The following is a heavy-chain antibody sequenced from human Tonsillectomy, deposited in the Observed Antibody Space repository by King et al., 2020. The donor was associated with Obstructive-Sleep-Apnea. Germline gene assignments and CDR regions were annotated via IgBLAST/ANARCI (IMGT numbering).Heavy chain of an antibody. CDR1: GFTFSSYA. D-gene: IGHD1-26*01. CDR2: ISSNGGST. Sequence: VQLVESGGGLVQPGGSLRLSSAASGFTFSSYAMHWVRQAPGKGLEYVSAISSNGGSTYYANSVKGRFTISRDNSKNTLYLQMGSLRAEDMAVYYCARLVGATLYGMDVWGQGTTVTVSS. J-gene: IGHJ6*02. CDR3: ARLVGATLYGMDV. V-gene: IGHV3-64*01.